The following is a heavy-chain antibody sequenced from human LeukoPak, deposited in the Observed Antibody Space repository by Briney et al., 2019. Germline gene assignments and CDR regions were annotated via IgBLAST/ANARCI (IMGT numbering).Heavy chain of an antibody. CDR2: ISYDGSNK. D-gene: IGHD4-11*01. CDR3: AKDKLQLLILDYFDY. J-gene: IGHJ4*02. V-gene: IGHV3-30*18. Sequence: GGSLRLSCAASGFSFRSYGMHWVRQTPGKGLEWVAVISYDGSNKYYADSVKGRFTISRDNSKNTLYLQMNSLRPEDTAVYYCAKDKLQLLILDYFDYWGQGTLVAVSS. CDR1: GFSFRSYG.